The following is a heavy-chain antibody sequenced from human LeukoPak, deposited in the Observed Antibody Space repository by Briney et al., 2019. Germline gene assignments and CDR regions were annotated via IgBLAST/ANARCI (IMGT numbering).Heavy chain of an antibody. D-gene: IGHD4-11*01. Sequence: GGSLRLSCSASGFTFSTYWTHWVRQAPGKGLVWVSRINSDGTTTSYADSVKGRSTISRDNAKNTVYLLLNSLRADDTAVYYCAGADYSNYGNNGMDVWGQGTTVTVPS. J-gene: IGHJ6*02. CDR1: GFTFSTYW. CDR2: INSDGTTT. V-gene: IGHV3-74*01. CDR3: AGADYSNYGNNGMDV.